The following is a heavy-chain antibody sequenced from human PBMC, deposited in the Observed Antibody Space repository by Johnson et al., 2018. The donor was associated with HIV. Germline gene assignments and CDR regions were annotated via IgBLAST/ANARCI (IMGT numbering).Heavy chain of an antibody. CDR3: ARARIGVRPAGVFDM. CDR1: GFTFSSYA. CDR2: ISYDGRIT. J-gene: IGHJ3*02. Sequence: QVQLVESGGGVVQPGRSLRLSCAASGFTFSSYAIHWVRQAPGKGLEWVTFISYDGRITYYADSVKGRFTISRDNSKNTLSLQMNSLRVEDTALYYCARARIGVRPAGVFDMWGQGTRVTVSS. V-gene: IGHV3-30-3*01. D-gene: IGHD3-3*01.